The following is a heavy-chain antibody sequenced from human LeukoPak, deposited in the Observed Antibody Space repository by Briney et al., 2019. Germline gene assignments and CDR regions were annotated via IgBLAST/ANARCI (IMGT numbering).Heavy chain of an antibody. D-gene: IGHD3-3*01. J-gene: IGHJ4*02. Sequence: SETLSLTCTVSGGSISSSSYYWGWIRQPPGKGLEWIGSIYYSGSTYHNPSLKSRVTISVDTSKNQFSLKLSSVTAADTAVYYCARQRGVEYYDFWSGYYYYFDYWGQGTLVTVSS. CDR1: GGSISSSSYY. V-gene: IGHV4-39*01. CDR2: IYYSGST. CDR3: ARQRGVEYYDFWSGYYYYFDY.